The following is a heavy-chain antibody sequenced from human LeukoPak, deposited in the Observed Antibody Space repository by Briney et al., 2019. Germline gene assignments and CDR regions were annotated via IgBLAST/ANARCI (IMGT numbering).Heavy chain of an antibody. CDR2: IYYSGST. CDR1: GGSISSSNW. J-gene: IGHJ4*02. Sequence: SGTLSLTCAVSGGSISSSNWWSWVRQPPGKGLEWIGYIYYSGSTNYNPSLKSRVTISVDTSKNQFSLKLSSVTAADTAVYYCARDDEYSGYHYWGQGTLVTVSS. D-gene: IGHD5-12*01. CDR3: ARDDEYSGYHY. V-gene: IGHV4-4*02.